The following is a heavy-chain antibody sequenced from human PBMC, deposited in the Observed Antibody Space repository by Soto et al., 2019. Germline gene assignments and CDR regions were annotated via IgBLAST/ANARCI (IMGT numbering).Heavy chain of an antibody. CDR1: GGSVSSGSYY. J-gene: IGHJ6*02. CDR2: IYYSGST. D-gene: IGHD3-9*01. Sequence: SETLSLTCTVSGGSVSSGSYYWSWIRQPPGKGLEWIGYIYYSGSTNYNPSLKSRVTISVDTSKNQFSLKLSSVTAADTAVYYCARGPLYYDILTGYFYYYYGMDVWGQGTTVTVSS. V-gene: IGHV4-61*01. CDR3: ARGPLYYDILTGYFYYYYGMDV.